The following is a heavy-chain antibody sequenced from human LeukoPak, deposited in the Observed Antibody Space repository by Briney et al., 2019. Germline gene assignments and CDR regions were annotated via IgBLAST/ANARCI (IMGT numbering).Heavy chain of an antibody. D-gene: IGHD5-18*01. CDR2: IYSGGST. V-gene: IGHV3-66*02. J-gene: IGHJ6*02. Sequence: GGSLRLSCAASGFTVSSNYMSWVCQAPGKGLEWVSVIYSGGSTYYADSVKGRFTISRDNSKNTLYLQMNSLRAEDTAVYYCARDPGYSYGSYYGMDVWGQGTTVTVSS. CDR1: GFTVSSNY. CDR3: ARDPGYSYGSYYGMDV.